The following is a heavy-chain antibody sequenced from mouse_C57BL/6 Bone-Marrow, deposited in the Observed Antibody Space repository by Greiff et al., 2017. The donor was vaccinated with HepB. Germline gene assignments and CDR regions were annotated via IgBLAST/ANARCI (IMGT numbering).Heavy chain of an antibody. Sequence: QVQLQQPGAELVKPGASVKMSCKASGYTFTSYWITWVKQRPGQGLEWIGDIYPGSGSTNYNEKFKGKATLTADKSSSTAYMELRSLTSEDSAVYFCARPFYGNTYAMDYWGQGTSVTVSS. D-gene: IGHD2-1*01. CDR3: ARPFYGNTYAMDY. V-gene: IGHV1-55*01. CDR1: GYTFTSYW. CDR2: IYPGSGST. J-gene: IGHJ4*01.